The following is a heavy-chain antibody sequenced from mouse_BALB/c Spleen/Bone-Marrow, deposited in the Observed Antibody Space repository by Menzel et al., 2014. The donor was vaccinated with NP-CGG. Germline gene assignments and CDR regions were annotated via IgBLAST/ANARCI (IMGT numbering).Heavy chain of an antibody. J-gene: IGHJ2*01. CDR3: ARGRDYFDY. CDR2: IGYSGST. CDR1: GYSITSDYA. V-gene: IGHV3-2*02. Sequence: EVKLQESGPGLVKPSQSLSLTCTVTGYSITSDYAWNWTRQFPGNKLEWMGYIGYSGSTSYNPSLKSRISITRDTSKNQFFLQLNSVTTEDTATYYCARGRDYFDYWGQGTTLTVSS.